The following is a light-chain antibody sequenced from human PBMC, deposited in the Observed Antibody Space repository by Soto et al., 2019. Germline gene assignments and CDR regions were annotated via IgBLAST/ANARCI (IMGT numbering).Light chain of an antibody. V-gene: IGKV1-9*01. CDR1: QGISSY. CDR2: AAS. Sequence: IQLTQSPSSLSASVGDRVTITCRASQGISSYVAWYQQKPGKAPNLLICAASSLESGVPSRFSGSGSGTEFTLTISSLQPEDVATYYCQQLNSYPETFGQGTKVDIK. J-gene: IGKJ1*01. CDR3: QQLNSYPET.